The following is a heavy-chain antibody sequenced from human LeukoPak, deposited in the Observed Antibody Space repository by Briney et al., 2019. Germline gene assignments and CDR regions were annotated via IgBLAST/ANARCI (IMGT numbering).Heavy chain of an antibody. CDR3: ARRSLGYCSSTSCQGSNYYYYMDV. V-gene: IGHV3-23*01. J-gene: IGHJ6*03. CDR1: GFTFSSYA. CDR2: ISGSGGST. D-gene: IGHD2-2*01. Sequence: GGSLRLSCAASGFTFSSYAMSWVRPAPGKGLEWVSAISGSGGSTYYADSVKGRFTISRDNSKNTLYLQMNSLRAEDTAVYYCARRSLGYCSSTSCQGSNYYYYMDVWGKGTTVTVSS.